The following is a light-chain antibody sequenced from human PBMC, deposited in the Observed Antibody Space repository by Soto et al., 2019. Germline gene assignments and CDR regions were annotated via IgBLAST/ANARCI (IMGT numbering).Light chain of an antibody. Sequence: EIVLTQSPGTLSLSPGERATLSCRARQSVRSNYLAWYQQKPGQAPRLLIYGASSRATGIPDRFSGTGSGTEFTLTISRLEPEDFAVYYCQQYGGSPYPCGQEPKLEIK. J-gene: IGKJ2*01. CDR3: QQYGGSPYP. CDR1: QSVRSNY. CDR2: GAS. V-gene: IGKV3-20*01.